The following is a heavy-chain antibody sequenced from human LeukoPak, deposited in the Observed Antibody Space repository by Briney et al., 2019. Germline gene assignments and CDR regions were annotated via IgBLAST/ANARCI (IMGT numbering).Heavy chain of an antibody. J-gene: IGHJ4*02. V-gene: IGHV1-69*05. Sequence: SVKVSCKASVGTFSSYAISWVREAPGQGLEWMGGIIPIFGTANYAQKFQGRVTITTDESTSTAYMELSSLRSEDTAVYYCARDSDSSGWATFDYWGQGTLVTVSS. CDR3: ARDSDSSGWATFDY. CDR1: VGTFSSYA. D-gene: IGHD6-19*01. CDR2: IIPIFGTA.